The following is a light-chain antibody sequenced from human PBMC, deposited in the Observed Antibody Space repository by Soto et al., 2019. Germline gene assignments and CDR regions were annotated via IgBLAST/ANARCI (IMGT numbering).Light chain of an antibody. V-gene: IGKV1-5*01. Sequence: DTQITQSPSTLSASVGDRVTITCRASPSISSWLAWYQQKPGKAPKLLIYDASSLESGVPSRFSRSGSGTEFTLTISSLQPDDFATYYCQQYNSYSPLTFGGGTKVEIK. CDR3: QQYNSYSPLT. CDR2: DAS. CDR1: PSISSW. J-gene: IGKJ4*01.